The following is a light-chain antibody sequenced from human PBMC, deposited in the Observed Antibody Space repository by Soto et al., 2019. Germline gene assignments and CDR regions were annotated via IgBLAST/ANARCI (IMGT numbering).Light chain of an antibody. CDR2: DAS. CDR3: QQFGSSGPLT. CDR1: QSVSSY. J-gene: IGKJ4*01. V-gene: IGKV3-11*01. Sequence: EIVLTQSPATLSLSPGERATLSCRASQSVSSYLAWYQQKPGQAPRLLIYDASNRATGIPARFSGSGSGTDFTLTIRRLEPEDSAVYYCQQFGSSGPLTFGGGTKVDIK.